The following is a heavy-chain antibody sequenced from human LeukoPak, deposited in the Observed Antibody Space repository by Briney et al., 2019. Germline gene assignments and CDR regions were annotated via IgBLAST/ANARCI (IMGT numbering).Heavy chain of an antibody. V-gene: IGHV3-23*01. J-gene: IGHJ5*02. D-gene: IGHD6-25*01. CDR3: AKLRTRLGSSDNWFDP. Sequence: GGSLRLSCAASGFTFSSYAMSWVRQAPGKGLEWVSAISGSGGSTYYADSVKGRFTISRDNSKNTLYLQMNSLRAEDTAVYYCAKLRTRLGSSDNWFDPWGQGTLVTVSS. CDR1: GFTFSSYA. CDR2: ISGSGGST.